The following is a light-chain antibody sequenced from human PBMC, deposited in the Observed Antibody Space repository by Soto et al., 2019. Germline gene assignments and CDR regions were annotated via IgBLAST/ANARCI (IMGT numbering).Light chain of an antibody. CDR3: QESYSPRIT. CDR1: QSISSH. J-gene: IGKJ5*01. CDR2: TAS. V-gene: IGKV1-39*01. Sequence: DSRITQPKYSLSASVGDTVTITCRSSQSISSHLNWYQQKTGKAPNLLMYTASNLQSGVPSRFSGSGSGTDFTLTIIRLQPEDFATYYCQESYSPRITFGQGTRLEI.